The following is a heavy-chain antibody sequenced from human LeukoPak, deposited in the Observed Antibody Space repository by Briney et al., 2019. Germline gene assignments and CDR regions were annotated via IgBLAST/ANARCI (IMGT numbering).Heavy chain of an antibody. V-gene: IGHV3-7*01. Sequence: GGSLRLSCAASGFTFSSYWMSWVRQAPGKGLEWVANIRQDGSEIYYVNSVKGRFTISRDNAKNSLYLQMNSLRAEDTAVYYCARDRMGATWYWGQGTLVTVSS. CDR2: IRQDGSEI. CDR3: ARDRMGATWY. J-gene: IGHJ4*02. CDR1: GFTFSSYW. D-gene: IGHD1-26*01.